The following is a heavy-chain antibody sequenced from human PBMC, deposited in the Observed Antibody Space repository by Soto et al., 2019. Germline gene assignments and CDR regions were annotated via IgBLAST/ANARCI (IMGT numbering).Heavy chain of an antibody. V-gene: IGHV4-59*12. D-gene: IGHD2-8*01. J-gene: IGHJ5*02. CDR1: GGPITSYH. CDR2: MNYTGNT. Sequence: SETLSLTCTVSGGPITSYHWSWIRQLPGKGLEWIAYMNYTGNTNYNPSLKSRVTISMDTSKNQFSLKLTSMTAADTAVYYCARDMHASFTHCFDPWGQGTLVTVSS. CDR3: ARDMHASFTHCFDP.